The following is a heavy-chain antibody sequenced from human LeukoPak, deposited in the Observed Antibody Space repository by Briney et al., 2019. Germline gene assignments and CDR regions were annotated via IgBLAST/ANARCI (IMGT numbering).Heavy chain of an antibody. CDR1: GGSISSYY. Sequence: SETLSLTCTVSGGSISSYYWNWIRQPPGKGLEWIAYIQYSGSTNYNPSLKSRVTISLDTSKNQVSLKLSSVTAADTAMYYCARKDGDGWGQGTLVTVSS. D-gene: IGHD5-24*01. V-gene: IGHV4-59*01. CDR2: IQYSGST. CDR3: ARKDGDG. J-gene: IGHJ4*02.